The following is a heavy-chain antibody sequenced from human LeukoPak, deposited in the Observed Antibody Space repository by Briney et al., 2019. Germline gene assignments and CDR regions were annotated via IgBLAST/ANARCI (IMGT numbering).Heavy chain of an antibody. CDR2: ITGSGRGT. V-gene: IGHV3-23*01. CDR3: AKDLHYYGPGSSPQY. J-gene: IGHJ4*02. D-gene: IGHD3-10*01. CDR1: GFIFSDYA. Sequence: GGSLRLSCAASGFIFSDYAMTWVRQIPGKGLEWVSSITGSGRGTQYGDSVKGRFTVSRDNSKNTLSLQINSLRSEDTAVYYCAKDLHYYGPGSSPQYWGQGTLVTVSS.